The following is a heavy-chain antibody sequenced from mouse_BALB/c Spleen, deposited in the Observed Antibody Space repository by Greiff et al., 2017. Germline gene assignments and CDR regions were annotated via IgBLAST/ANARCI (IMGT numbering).Heavy chain of an antibody. CDR3: ARAGDGYYGDFDY. V-gene: IGHV5-15*02. D-gene: IGHD2-3*01. CDR2: ISNLAYSI. Sequence: EVKVVESGGGLVQPGGSRKLSCAASGFTFSDYGMAWVRQAPGKGPEWVAFISNLAYSIYYADTVTGRFTISRENAKNTLYLEMSSLRSEDTAMYYCARAGDGYYGDFDYWGQGTTLTVSS. J-gene: IGHJ2*01. CDR1: GFTFSDYG.